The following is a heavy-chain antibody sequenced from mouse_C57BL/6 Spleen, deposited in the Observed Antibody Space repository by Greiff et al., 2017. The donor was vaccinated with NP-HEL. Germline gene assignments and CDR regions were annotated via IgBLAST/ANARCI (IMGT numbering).Heavy chain of an antibody. D-gene: IGHD3-1*01. V-gene: IGHV2-2*01. Sequence: VQLQQSGPGLVQPSQSLSITCTVSGFSLTSYGVHWVRQSPGKGLEWLGVIWSGGSTDYNAAFISRLSISKDNSKSQVFFKMNSLQADDTAIYYCARNGLPRGYFDVWGTGTTVTVSS. J-gene: IGHJ1*03. CDR1: GFSLTSYG. CDR3: ARNGLPRGYFDV. CDR2: IWSGGST.